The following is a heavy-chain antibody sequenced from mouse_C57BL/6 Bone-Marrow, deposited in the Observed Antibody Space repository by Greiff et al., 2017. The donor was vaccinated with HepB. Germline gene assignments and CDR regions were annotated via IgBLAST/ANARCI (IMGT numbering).Heavy chain of an antibody. D-gene: IGHD6-1*01. CDR1: GYTFTSYW. V-gene: IGHV1-59*01. CDR3: ARRGQLGYFDY. Sequence: VKLQQPGAELVRPGTSVKLSCKASGYTFTSYWMPWVKQRPGQGLEWIGVIDPSDSYTNYNQKFKGKATLTVDTSSSKAYMQLSSLTSEDSAVYYCARRGQLGYFDYWGQGTTLTVSS. CDR2: IDPSDSYT. J-gene: IGHJ2*01.